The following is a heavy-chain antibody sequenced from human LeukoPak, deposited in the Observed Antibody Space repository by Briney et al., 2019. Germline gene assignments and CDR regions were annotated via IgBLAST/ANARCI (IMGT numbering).Heavy chain of an antibody. CDR3: ARQTGSGLFTLP. J-gene: IGHJ4*02. Sequence: SETLSLTCAVYGGSFSDYYWSWIRQPPGKGLEWIGYIYYSGSTNYNPSLKSRVTISVDTSKNQFSLKLSSVTAADTAVYYCARQTGSGLFTLPGGQGTLVTVSS. D-gene: IGHD3/OR15-3a*01. CDR1: GGSFSDYY. V-gene: IGHV4-59*01. CDR2: IYYSGST.